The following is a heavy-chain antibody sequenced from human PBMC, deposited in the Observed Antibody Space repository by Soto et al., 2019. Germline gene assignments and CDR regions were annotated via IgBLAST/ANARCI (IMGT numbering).Heavy chain of an antibody. V-gene: IGHV3-74*01. CDR3: ARGPRGWYGFDY. D-gene: IGHD6-19*01. CDR2: MNSDGSIT. J-gene: IGHJ4*02. CDR1: GFTFSSDW. Sequence: EVQLVESGGGLVQPGGSLRLSCAASGFTFSSDWMHWVRQTPGKGLVWLSRMNSDGSITSYADAGKGRFTTSRDNAKNWLYLQMDSLRAEDTAVYYCARGPRGWYGFDYWGQGTLVTVSS.